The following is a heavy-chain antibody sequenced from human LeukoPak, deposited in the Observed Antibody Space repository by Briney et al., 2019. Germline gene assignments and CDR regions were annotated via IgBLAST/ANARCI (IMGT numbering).Heavy chain of an antibody. CDR1: GFTFDDYA. J-gene: IGHJ3*02. D-gene: IGHD1-26*01. CDR2: ISWNSGSI. CDR3: AKSGVGATIKAFDI. V-gene: IGHV3-9*03. Sequence: PGRSLRLSCAASGFTFDDYAMHWVRQAPGKGLEWVSGISWNSGSIGYADSVKGRFTISRDNAKNSLYLQMNSLGAEDMALYYCAKSGVGATIKAFDIWGQGTMVTVSS.